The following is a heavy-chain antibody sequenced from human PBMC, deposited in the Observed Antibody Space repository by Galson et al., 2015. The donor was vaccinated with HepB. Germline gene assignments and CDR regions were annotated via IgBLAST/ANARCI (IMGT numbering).Heavy chain of an antibody. CDR1: GGSISSSSYY. J-gene: IGHJ4*02. D-gene: IGHD2-2*01. CDR3: ARDLDGTSSLVS. Sequence: ETLSLTCTVSGGSISSSSYYWGWIRQPPGKGLEWIGSIYYSGSTYYNPSLKSRVTISVDTSKNQFSLKLSSVTAADTAVYYCARDLDGTSSLVSWGQGTLVTVSS. CDR2: IYYSGST. V-gene: IGHV4-39*07.